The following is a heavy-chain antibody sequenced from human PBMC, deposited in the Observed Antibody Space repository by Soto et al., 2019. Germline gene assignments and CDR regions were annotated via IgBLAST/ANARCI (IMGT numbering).Heavy chain of an antibody. J-gene: IGHJ5*02. CDR2: IYTSGST. CDR1: GDSISSYY. D-gene: IGHD6-13*01. CDR3: ARDRVAAAGTGDWFDP. Sequence: PSETLSLTCTVSGDSISSYYWSWIRQPAGKGLEWIGRIYTSGSTNYNPSLKSRVTMSVDTSKNQFSLKLSSVTAADTAVYYCARDRVAAAGTGDWFDPWGQGTLVTVSS. V-gene: IGHV4-4*07.